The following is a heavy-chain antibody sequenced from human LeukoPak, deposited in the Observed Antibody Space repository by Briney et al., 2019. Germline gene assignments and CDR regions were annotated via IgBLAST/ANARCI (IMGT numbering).Heavy chain of an antibody. CDR1: GFTFSSFE. Sequence: GGSLRLSCAASGFTFSSFEMKWVRQAPGKGLEWVSYISSGGSTIYYADSVKGRFTISRDNAKNSRYLQMNSLRAEDTAVYYCASLIVGATTPMDYWGQGTLVTVSS. J-gene: IGHJ4*02. CDR3: ASLIVGATTPMDY. V-gene: IGHV3-48*03. CDR2: ISSGGSTI. D-gene: IGHD1-26*01.